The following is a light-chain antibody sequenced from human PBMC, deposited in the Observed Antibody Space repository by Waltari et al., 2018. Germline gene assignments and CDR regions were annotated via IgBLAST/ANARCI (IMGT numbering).Light chain of an antibody. J-gene: IGLJ2*01. CDR1: SSDVGSYDY. V-gene: IGLV2-23*01. CDR3: SSYAGSVTVL. CDR2: DVS. Sequence: QSALTQPASVSGSPGQSITISCTGTSSDVGSYDYVSWYQQHPGKAPKFMIYDVSKRPPGVSFLFSGSKSCNTASLTISGLQAEDDADYYSSSYAGSVTVLFGGGTKLTVL.